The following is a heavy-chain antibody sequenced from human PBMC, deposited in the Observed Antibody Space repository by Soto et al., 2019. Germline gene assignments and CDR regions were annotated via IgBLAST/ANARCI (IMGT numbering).Heavy chain of an antibody. D-gene: IGHD2-21*01. J-gene: IGHJ6*02. CDR1: GFTFNNHV. CDR2: VSVSGDST. V-gene: IGHV3-23*01. CDR3: ARDALRWWETLFYGMDL. Sequence: GSLRLSCAASGFTFNNHVMSWVRQAPGKGLEWVSSVSVSGDSTYYVDSVKGRFTISRDNSKNTLYLQMNSLRAEDTAVYYCARDALRWWETLFYGMDLWGQGTTVTVSS.